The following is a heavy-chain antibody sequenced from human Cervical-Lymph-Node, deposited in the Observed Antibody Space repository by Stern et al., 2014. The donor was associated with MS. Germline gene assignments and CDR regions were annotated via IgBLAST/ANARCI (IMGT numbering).Heavy chain of an antibody. CDR3: ARMMGSGYRHYFDY. J-gene: IGHJ4*02. D-gene: IGHD3-3*01. V-gene: IGHV2-70*04. Sequence: QVTLKESGPALVKPTQTLTLTCTFSGFSLVPSGVRVSWIRQPPGKALEWLARIDWNDKTFYNTSLMTRLTIAKDTSKNQVVLTMTNVDPVDTATYYCARMMGSGYRHYFDYWGQGTPVTVS. CDR1: GFSLVPSGVR. CDR2: IDWNDKT.